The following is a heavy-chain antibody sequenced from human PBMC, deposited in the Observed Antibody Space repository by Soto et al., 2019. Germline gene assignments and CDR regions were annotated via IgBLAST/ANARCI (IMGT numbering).Heavy chain of an antibody. V-gene: IGHV4-61*01. CDR3: ARHQGVYAFDS. J-gene: IGHJ3*02. CDR1: VGSVSSGSYS. CDR2: IYYSGST. D-gene: IGHD2-2*01. Sequence: PSETPCITCTFSVGSVSSGSYSESWIRQPPGKGLEWIRYIYYSGSTNYNPSLKSRVTISVDTYKNQFSLKLSSVTAADTAVYYCARHQGVYAFDSWGQGTMVTVSS.